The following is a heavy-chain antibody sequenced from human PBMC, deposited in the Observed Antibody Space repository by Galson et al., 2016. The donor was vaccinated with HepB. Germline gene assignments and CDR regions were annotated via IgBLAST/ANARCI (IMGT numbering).Heavy chain of an antibody. V-gene: IGHV1-18*01. CDR2: ISAYNGNT. CDR3: ARDRGEYYDNFGYHYPFGY. J-gene: IGHJ4*02. D-gene: IGHD3-22*01. Sequence: SVKVSCKASGYTFTSYGISWVRQAPGQGLEWMGWISAYNGNTNYAQHLQGRVSMTTDTSTSTAYMELRSLRSDDTAVYYCARDRGEYYDNFGYHYPFGYWGQGTLVTVSS. CDR1: GYTFTSYG.